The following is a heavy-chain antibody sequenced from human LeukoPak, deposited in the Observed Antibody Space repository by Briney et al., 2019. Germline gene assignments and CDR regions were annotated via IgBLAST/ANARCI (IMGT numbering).Heavy chain of an antibody. V-gene: IGHV3-74*03. CDR1: GFTFNTYW. CDR2: VHREGTTT. Sequence: GGSLRLSCAASGFTFNTYWMHWVRQAPGKGLVWVARVHREGTTTAYADFVKGRFTISRDNAKNTLYLQMTNLRAEDTAVYYCARDSDWILFDYWGRGTLVTVSS. D-gene: IGHD3/OR15-3a*01. J-gene: IGHJ4*02. CDR3: ARDSDWILFDY.